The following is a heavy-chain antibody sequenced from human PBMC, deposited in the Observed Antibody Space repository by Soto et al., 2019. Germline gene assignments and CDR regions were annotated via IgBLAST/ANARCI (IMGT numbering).Heavy chain of an antibody. Sequence: GASVKVSCKASGYTFTSYGISWVRQAPGQGLDWMGWISAYNGNTNYAQKLQGRVTMTTDTSTSTAYMELRSLRSDDTAVYYCARTDIVVVTAIQAFDYWGQGTLVTVSS. J-gene: IGHJ4*01. D-gene: IGHD2-21*02. CDR1: GYTFTSYG. CDR2: ISAYNGNT. V-gene: IGHV1-18*01. CDR3: ARTDIVVVTAIQAFDY.